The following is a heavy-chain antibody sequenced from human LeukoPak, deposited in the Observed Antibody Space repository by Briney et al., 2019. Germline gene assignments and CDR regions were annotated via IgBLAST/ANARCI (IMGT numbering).Heavy chain of an antibody. Sequence: GGSLRLSCAASGFTVSDNNMIWVRQAPGKGLEWVSTLHRDGSVRYADSVNGRFTISRDDSKNTLSLQMSSLRDEDTAVYYCWRVHGGGYWGQGTLVTVSS. D-gene: IGHD3-16*01. J-gene: IGHJ4*02. CDR2: LHRDGSV. V-gene: IGHV3-53*01. CDR1: GFTVSDNN. CDR3: WRVHGGGY.